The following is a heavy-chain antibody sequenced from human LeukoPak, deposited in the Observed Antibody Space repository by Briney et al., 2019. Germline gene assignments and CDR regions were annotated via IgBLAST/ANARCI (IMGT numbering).Heavy chain of an antibody. D-gene: IGHD6-13*01. J-gene: IGHJ4*02. Sequence: GGSLRLSCAASGFTLSSYWMSWVRQAPGKGLEWVANIKQDGSEKYYGDSVKGRFTISRDNAKNSLYLQMNSLRAEDTAVYYCARGYSSSWYSGLGYWGQGTLVTAPS. CDR3: ARGYSSSWYSGLGY. CDR1: GFTLSSYW. V-gene: IGHV3-7*04. CDR2: IKQDGSEK.